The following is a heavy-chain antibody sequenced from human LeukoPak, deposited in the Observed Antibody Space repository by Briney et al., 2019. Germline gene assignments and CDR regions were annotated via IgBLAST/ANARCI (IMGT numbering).Heavy chain of an antibody. CDR2: IYDSGRT. CDR3: ARDRLGGYSYVY. V-gene: IGHV4-61*01. J-gene: IGHJ4*02. Sequence: SETLSLTCTVSGGFVSSGSYFWTWIRQSPGKRLEYVGYIYDSGRTNYNPSLKSRVTISKDTSKNQFSLKLSSVTAADTAVYYCARDRLGGYSYVYWGQGSLVTVSS. D-gene: IGHD5-12*01. CDR1: GGFVSSGSYF.